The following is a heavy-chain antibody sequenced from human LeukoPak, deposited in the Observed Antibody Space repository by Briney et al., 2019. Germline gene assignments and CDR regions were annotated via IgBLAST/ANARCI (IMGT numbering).Heavy chain of an antibody. Sequence: GASVKVSCKASGYTFTGYYIHWVRQAPGQGLEWMGWINPNSGGTNYAQKFQGRVTMTRDTSISTAYMELSRLRSDDTAVYYCARAGGSGYYYYYYGMDVWGQGTTVTVSS. V-gene: IGHV1-2*02. J-gene: IGHJ6*02. CDR3: ARAGGSGYYYYYYGMDV. CDR2: INPNSGGT. CDR1: GYTFTGYY. D-gene: IGHD3-22*01.